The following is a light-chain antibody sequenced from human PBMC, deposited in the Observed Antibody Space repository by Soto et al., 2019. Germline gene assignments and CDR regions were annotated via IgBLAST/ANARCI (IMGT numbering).Light chain of an antibody. J-gene: IGKJ4*01. Sequence: DVQMTQSPSSVSASVGDRVTLTCRASQVISNSLAWYQQKPGKAPRLLIYAAFNLQGGVPSRFSGSGSGTDFFLTISSLQPEDFATYYCQQAYIFPFSFGGGTKVDIX. V-gene: IGKV1-12*02. CDR2: AAF. CDR1: QVISNS. CDR3: QQAYIFPFS.